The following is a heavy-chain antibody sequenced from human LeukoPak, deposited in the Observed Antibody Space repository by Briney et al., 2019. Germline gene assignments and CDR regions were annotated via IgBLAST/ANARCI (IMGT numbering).Heavy chain of an antibody. V-gene: IGHV4-39*01. D-gene: IGHD4-23*01. J-gene: IGHJ4*02. Sequence: SETLSLTCTVSGGSISSSSYYWGWLRQPPGKGLEWIGSIYYSGSTYYNPSLKSRVTISVDTSKNQFSLKLSSVTAADTAVYYCANTARRGYSFDYWGQGTLVTVSS. CDR3: ANTARRGYSFDY. CDR2: IYYSGST. CDR1: GGSISSSSYY.